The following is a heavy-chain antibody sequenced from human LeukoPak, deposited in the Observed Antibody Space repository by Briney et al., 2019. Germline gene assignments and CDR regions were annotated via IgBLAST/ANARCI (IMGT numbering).Heavy chain of an antibody. CDR1: GFTFSSYE. CDR3: ARGGIAVAGTFRY. V-gene: IGHV3-48*03. CDR2: ISGSGSTI. D-gene: IGHD6-19*01. J-gene: IGHJ4*02. Sequence: GGSLRLSCAASGFTFSSYEMNWVRQAPGKGLEWVSYISGSGSTIYYADSVKGRFTISRDNAKNSLYLQMNSLRAEDTAVYYCARGGIAVAGTFRYWGQGTLVTVSS.